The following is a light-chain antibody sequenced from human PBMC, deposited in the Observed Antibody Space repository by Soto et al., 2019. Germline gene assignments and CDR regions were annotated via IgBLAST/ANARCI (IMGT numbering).Light chain of an antibody. CDR2: EVS. CDR1: SSDVGDYNY. CDR3: SSYRSDTTYV. Sequence: QSVLTQPASVSGSPGQSITISCTGTSSDVGDYNYVSWYQHHPGKAPKLMIHEVSDRPSGISNRFSGSKSGNTASLTISGLQAEDEADYYRSSYRSDTTYVFGTGTRSPS. J-gene: IGLJ1*01. V-gene: IGLV2-14*01.